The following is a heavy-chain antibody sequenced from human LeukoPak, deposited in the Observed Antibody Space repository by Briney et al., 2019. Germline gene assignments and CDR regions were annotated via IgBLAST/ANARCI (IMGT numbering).Heavy chain of an antibody. CDR1: GYTFTGYY. V-gene: IGHV1-2*02. D-gene: IGHD4-17*01. CDR2: INPNSGGT. Sequence: ASVKVSCKASGYTFTGYYMHWVRQAPGQGLEWMGWINPNSGGTNYAQKFQGRVTMTRDTSISTAYMELSRLRSDDTAVYYCARGYYGDYLGWFDPWGRGTLVTVSS. J-gene: IGHJ5*02. CDR3: ARGYYGDYLGWFDP.